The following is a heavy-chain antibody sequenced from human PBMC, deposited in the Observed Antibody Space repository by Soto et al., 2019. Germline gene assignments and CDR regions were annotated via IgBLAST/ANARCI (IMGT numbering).Heavy chain of an antibody. J-gene: IGHJ4*02. D-gene: IGHD6-13*01. CDR1: GFTFSSYA. CDR2: ISGSGGST. V-gene: IGHV3-23*01. Sequence: EVQLLESGGGLAQPGGSLRLSCAASGFTFSSYAMSWVRQAPGKGLEWVSVISGSGGSTYYADSVKGRFTISRDNSKNTLYRQMNSLRAEDTAVYYCAKSSGGLAAAGRRHADYWGQGTLVTVSS. CDR3: AKSSGGLAAAGRRHADY.